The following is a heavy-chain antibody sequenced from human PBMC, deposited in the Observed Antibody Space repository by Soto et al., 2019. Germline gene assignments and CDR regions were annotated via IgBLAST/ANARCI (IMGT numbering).Heavy chain of an antibody. J-gene: IGHJ4*01. Sequence: GRSLRPPCAASGFTSSNAWMSWVPQAPGKALEWVGRITSKTDGGTTDYAAPLKSRFTISRDDSKNTLYLQMNRLKTEDTAVYYCTTGGSYNWNYYFDYWGHGSLVTVAS. CDR1: GFTSSNAW. CDR2: ITSKTDGGTT. CDR3: TTGGSYNWNYYFDY. D-gene: IGHD1-7*01. V-gene: IGHV3-15*01.